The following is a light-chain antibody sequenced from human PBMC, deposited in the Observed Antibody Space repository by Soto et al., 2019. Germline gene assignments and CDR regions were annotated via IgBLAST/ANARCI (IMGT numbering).Light chain of an antibody. CDR2: GAS. CDR3: QQYSELPLYN. J-gene: IGKJ2*01. CDR1: QSVSSN. Sequence: EIVMTQSPATLSVSPGERATLSCRASQSVSSNLAWYQQKPGQAPRLLIYGASTRATGIPARFSGSGSGTEFTLTISSLQSEDFAVYYCQQYSELPLYNFGKGTK. V-gene: IGKV3-15*01.